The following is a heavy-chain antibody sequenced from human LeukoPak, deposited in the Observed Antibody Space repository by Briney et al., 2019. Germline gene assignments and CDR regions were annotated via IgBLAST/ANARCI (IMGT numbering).Heavy chain of an antibody. J-gene: IGHJ6*03. V-gene: IGHV3-30*18. CDR1: GFTFSNYG. CDR2: ISYDGSNN. CDR3: AKDRLWPNYYYMDV. Sequence: GGSLRLSCAASGFTFSNYGIHWVRQAPGKGLEWVAVISYDGSNNYYADSVKGRFTISRDNSKKTLYLQMNSLRAEDTAVYYCAKDRLWPNYYYMDVWGKGTTVTVSS.